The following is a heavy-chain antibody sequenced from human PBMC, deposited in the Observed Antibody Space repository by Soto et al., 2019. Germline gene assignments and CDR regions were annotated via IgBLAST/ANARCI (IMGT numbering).Heavy chain of an antibody. CDR2: IYYSGST. D-gene: IGHD1-26*01. Sequence: LETLSLTCTVSGGSISSYYWSWIRQPPGKGLEWIGYIYYSGSTNYNPSLKSRVTISVDTSKNQFSLKLSSVTAADTAVYYCARYTSTTNYYYYGMDVWGQGTTVTVSS. CDR3: ARYTSTTNYYYYGMDV. CDR1: GGSISSYY. V-gene: IGHV4-59*01. J-gene: IGHJ6*02.